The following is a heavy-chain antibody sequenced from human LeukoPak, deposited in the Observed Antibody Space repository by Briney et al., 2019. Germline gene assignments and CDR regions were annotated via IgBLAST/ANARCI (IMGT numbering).Heavy chain of an antibody. J-gene: IGHJ4*02. D-gene: IGHD7-27*01. CDR3: AKDGGLWVSAHWGDS. V-gene: IGHV3-23*01. CDR2: ITTSDGNT. CDR1: GFTFSSYT. Sequence: GGSLRLSCAASGFTFSSYTMSWVRQAPGKGLEWVSTITTSDGNTYYADSVKGRFTVSRDNSKNTLYLQMNSLGAEDTAVYYCAKDGGLWVSAHWGDSWGRGTLVTVSS.